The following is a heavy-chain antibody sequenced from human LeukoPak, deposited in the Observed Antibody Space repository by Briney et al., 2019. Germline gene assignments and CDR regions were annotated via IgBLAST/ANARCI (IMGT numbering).Heavy chain of an antibody. CDR3: ARGPYSSSWYEVYYYYGMDV. D-gene: IGHD6-13*01. Sequence: ASVKVSCKASGYTFTDYTMHWLRQAPGQRLDWMGWINGGSGNTKYSPEFQGRVTITRDTSASTAYMELSSLRSEDTAVYYCARGPYSSSWYEVYYYYGMDVWGQGTTVTVSS. CDR1: GYTFTDYT. CDR2: INGGSGNT. V-gene: IGHV1-3*01. J-gene: IGHJ6*02.